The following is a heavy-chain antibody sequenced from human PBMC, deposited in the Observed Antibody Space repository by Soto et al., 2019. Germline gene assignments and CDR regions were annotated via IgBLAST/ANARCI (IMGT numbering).Heavy chain of an antibody. CDR1: GGSFSGYY. J-gene: IGHJ6*02. CDR2: ISGSGDSP. Sequence: PSETLSLTCAVYGGSFSGYYWSWIRQPPGKGLEWVSIISGSGDSPYYADSVKGRFTISRDNSRNTLYLQMNSLRAGDSAKYYCARYIPGVRYYGMDVWGQGTTVTVSS. V-gene: IGHV3-23*01. D-gene: IGHD2-2*01. CDR3: ARYIPGVRYYGMDV.